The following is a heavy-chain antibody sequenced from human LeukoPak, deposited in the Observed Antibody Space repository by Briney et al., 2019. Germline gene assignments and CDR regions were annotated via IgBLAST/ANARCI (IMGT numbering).Heavy chain of an antibody. CDR2: INPSSGGT. J-gene: IGHJ1*01. CDR3: ARDLEDGYYYDSSGYWAAYFQG. CDR1: GYTFTGYY. D-gene: IGHD3-22*01. V-gene: IGHV1-2*02. Sequence: GSVWVSCKASGYTFTGYYMHWVRQAPGQGLEWMGWINPSSGGTNYAQKFQGRVTMTRDTLISTAYMELSRLRSDDTAVYYCARDLEDGYYYDSSGYWAAYFQGWG.